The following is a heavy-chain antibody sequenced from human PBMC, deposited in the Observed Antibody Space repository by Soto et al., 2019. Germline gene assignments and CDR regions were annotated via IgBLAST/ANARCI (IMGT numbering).Heavy chain of an antibody. CDR2: VYYSGST. CDR1: GGSISSSNYY. CDR3: ARHGSYYDGSGYPDL. J-gene: IGHJ5*02. V-gene: IGHV4-39*01. Sequence: QLHLQESGPGLVKPSETLSLTCTVSGGSISSSNYYWGWIRQPPGKGLEWIGTVYYSGSTHSNPSLRSRVSMSVDTSKNQFSLRLSSVTAADTATYSCARHGSYYDGSGYPDLWGQGILVTVSS. D-gene: IGHD3-22*01.